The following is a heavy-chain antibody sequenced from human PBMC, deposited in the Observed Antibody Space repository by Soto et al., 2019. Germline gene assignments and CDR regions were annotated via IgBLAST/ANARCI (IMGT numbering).Heavy chain of an antibody. CDR1: GDSVSNNSSA. CDR2: TYYRSKWYN. J-gene: IGHJ6*02. D-gene: IGHD6-13*01. Sequence: PSQTLSLTFAISGDSVSNNSSAWNCISQSPSRGLEWLGRTYYRSKWYNDYAVSLKSRITINPDTSKNQFSLQLNSVTPEDTAVYYCARCDYSTSWYFHYGMDVWGQGTTVTVSS. V-gene: IGHV6-1*01. CDR3: ARCDYSTSWYFHYGMDV.